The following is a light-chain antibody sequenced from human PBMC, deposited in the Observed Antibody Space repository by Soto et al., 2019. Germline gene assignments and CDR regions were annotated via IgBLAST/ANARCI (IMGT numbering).Light chain of an antibody. J-gene: IGLJ2*01. V-gene: IGLV2-8*01. Sequence: QSALTQPPSASGSPGQSLTISCTGTSSDVGFYNFVSWYQQRPGKAPKLVIYEVTKRPSGVPDRFSGSKSGTSASLAITGLQAEDEADYYCQSYDSGLSVVFGGGTKLTVL. CDR1: SSDVGFYNF. CDR2: EVT. CDR3: QSYDSGLSVV.